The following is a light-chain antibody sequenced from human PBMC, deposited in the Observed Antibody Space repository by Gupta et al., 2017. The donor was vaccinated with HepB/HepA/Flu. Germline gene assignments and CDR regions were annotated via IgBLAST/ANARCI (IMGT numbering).Light chain of an antibody. CDR2: LAS. J-gene: IGKJ4*01. V-gene: IGKV4-1*01. CDR3: QQCYSSPLT. CDR1: RPILHSSDDTNY. Sequence: DIVMTKYPDSLAASLGERATINCKSSRPILHSSDDTNYLAGYQQKPGQPPKLLIYLASTREAGGPDRCSGSGSCTDFSLTISSLQAEDEAVYYCQQCYSSPLTFGGGTKVEI.